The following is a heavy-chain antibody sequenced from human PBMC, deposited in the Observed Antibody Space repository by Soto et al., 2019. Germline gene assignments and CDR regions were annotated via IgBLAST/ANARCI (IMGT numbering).Heavy chain of an antibody. CDR3: ARQSPDYLGSVGWFDP. CDR1: GGSISSSSYY. CDR2: IYYSGTT. J-gene: IGHJ5*02. V-gene: IGHV4-39*01. Sequence: SETLSLTCTVSGGSISSSSYYWVWIRQPPGKGLEWIGSIYYSGTTYHNPSLKSRVTISVDTSKNQFSLKLRSVTAADTAVYYCARQSPDYLGSVGWFDPWGQGTLVTVSS. D-gene: IGHD1-26*01.